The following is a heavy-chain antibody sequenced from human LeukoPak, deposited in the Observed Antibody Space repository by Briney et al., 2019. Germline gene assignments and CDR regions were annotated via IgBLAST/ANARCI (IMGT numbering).Heavy chain of an antibody. V-gene: IGHV4-59*11. CDR3: ARGGAAAKYYLDP. CDR1: NDSISPLY. J-gene: IGHJ5*02. Sequence: SETLSLTCTVSNDSISPLYWGWIRQPPGKGLEFIGYIFYSGTTNFNPSLKSRVTLSVDTSKNQFSLRLNSVTAANTAVYYCARGGAAAKYYLDPWGQGTLVSVSS. CDR2: IFYSGTT. D-gene: IGHD6-13*01.